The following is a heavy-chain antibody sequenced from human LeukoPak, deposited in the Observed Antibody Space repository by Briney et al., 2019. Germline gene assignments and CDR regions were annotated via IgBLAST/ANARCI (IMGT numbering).Heavy chain of an antibody. V-gene: IGHV3-64*01. CDR2: ISSNGGST. Sequence: GGSLRLSCAASGFTFSSYAMHWVRQAPEKGLEYVSAISSNGGSTYYANSVKGRFTISRDNSKNTLYLQMGSLRAEDMAVYYCAREVVVPAAGTWFDPWGQGTLVTVSS. D-gene: IGHD2-2*01. J-gene: IGHJ5*02. CDR1: GFTFSSYA. CDR3: AREVVVPAAGTWFDP.